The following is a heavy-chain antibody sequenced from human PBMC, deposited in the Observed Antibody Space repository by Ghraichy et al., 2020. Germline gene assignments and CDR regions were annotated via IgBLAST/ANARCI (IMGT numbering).Heavy chain of an antibody. Sequence: GGSLRLSCAASGFTVSSNYMSWVRQAPGKGLEWVSVIYSGGSTYYADSVKGRFTISRDNSKNTLYLQMNSLRAEDTAVYYCARGGRGSYYAASTWGQGTLVTVSS. CDR2: IYSGGST. V-gene: IGHV3-66*01. J-gene: IGHJ5*02. CDR3: ARGGRGSYYAAST. CDR1: GFTVSSNY. D-gene: IGHD1-26*01.